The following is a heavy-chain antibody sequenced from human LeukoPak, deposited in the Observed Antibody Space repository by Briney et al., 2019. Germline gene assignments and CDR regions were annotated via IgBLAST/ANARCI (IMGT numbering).Heavy chain of an antibody. CDR3: VGGVGAIPNWFDP. V-gene: IGHV1-18*01. CDR2: ISAYNGNT. CDR1: GYTFTSYG. D-gene: IGHD1-26*01. Sequence: ASVKVSCKASGYTFTSYGISWVRQAPGQGLEWMGWISAYNGNTNYAQKLQGRVTMTTDTTTSTAYMELRSLRDDDQAVYFCVGGVGAIPNWFDPWGQGTLVTVSS. J-gene: IGHJ5*02.